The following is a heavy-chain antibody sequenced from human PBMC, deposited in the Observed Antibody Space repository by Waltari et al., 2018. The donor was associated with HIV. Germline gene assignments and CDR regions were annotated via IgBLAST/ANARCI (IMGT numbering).Heavy chain of an antibody. V-gene: IGHV3-49*03. CDR1: GFTFGDYA. J-gene: IGHJ4*02. CDR2: IRSKAYGETT. CDR3: TKGRKTKDY. Sequence: EVLLLESGGGLLQPGRSLRFSCSASGFTFGDYAMSWFRQAPGKGLEWVGCIRSKAYGETTEYAASVKGRLTISRDDYISIAYLQMNSLQTEDTAVYYCTKGRKTKDYWGQGTLVTVSS.